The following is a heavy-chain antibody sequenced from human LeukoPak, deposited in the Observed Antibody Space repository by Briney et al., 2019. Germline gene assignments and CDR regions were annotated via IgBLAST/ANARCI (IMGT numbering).Heavy chain of an antibody. D-gene: IGHD4-17*01. J-gene: IGHJ4*02. CDR2: IINSGGST. Sequence: GGSLRLSCVASGFTFSNYAMSWVRQAPGKGLEWVSVIINSGGSTYYADSVKGRFTISRDNSRNTLYLQMNSLRAEDTAVYYCAKDIYGDYGGLDYWGQGTLVTVSS. CDR1: GFTFSNYA. CDR3: AKDIYGDYGGLDY. V-gene: IGHV3-23*01.